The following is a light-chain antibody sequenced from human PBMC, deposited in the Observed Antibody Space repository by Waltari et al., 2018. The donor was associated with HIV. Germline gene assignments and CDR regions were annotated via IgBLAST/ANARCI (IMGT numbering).Light chain of an antibody. J-gene: IGLJ3*02. CDR2: GSN. CDR1: SSNIGRSY. CDR3: AAWDDSLSGRV. V-gene: IGLV1-47*01. Sequence: QSVLSQPPSVSGAPGQRVTISCTGSSSNIGRSYIYWYQQLPGTAPKLLIYGSNQRPSGVPDRFSGSKSGTSASLAISGLRSEDEADYYCAAWDDSLSGRVFGGGTKLTVL.